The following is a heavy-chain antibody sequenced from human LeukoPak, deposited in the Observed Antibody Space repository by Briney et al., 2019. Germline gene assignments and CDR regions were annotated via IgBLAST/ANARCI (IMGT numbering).Heavy chain of an antibody. J-gene: IGHJ6*03. CDR3: ARVIPGGSLRGARYYYYYMDV. V-gene: IGHV4-39*07. CDR2: IYYSGST. D-gene: IGHD2-15*01. Sequence: SETLSLTCTVSGGSISNSSYYWGWIRQPPGKGLEWIGSIYYSGSTYYNPSLKSRVTISVDTSKNQFSLKLSSVTAADTAVYYCARVIPGGSLRGARYYYYYMDVWGKGTTVTVSS. CDR1: GGSISNSSYY.